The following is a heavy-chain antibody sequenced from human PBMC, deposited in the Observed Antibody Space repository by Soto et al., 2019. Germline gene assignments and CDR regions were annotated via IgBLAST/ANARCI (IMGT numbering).Heavy chain of an antibody. CDR3: ARELAAAGSFDY. Sequence: AGGSLRLSCAASGFTFSRYEMNWVRQAPGKGLEWISYISTSGSTIYYADSVKGRFTISRDNAKNSLYLQMNSLRAEDTAVYYWARELAAAGSFDYWGQGTLVTVYS. CDR2: ISTSGSTI. V-gene: IGHV3-48*03. J-gene: IGHJ4*02. CDR1: GFTFSRYE. D-gene: IGHD6-13*01.